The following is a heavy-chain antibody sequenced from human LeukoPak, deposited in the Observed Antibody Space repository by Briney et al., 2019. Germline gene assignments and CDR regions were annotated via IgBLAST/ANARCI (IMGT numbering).Heavy chain of an antibody. CDR3: ARDCSSTSCHPDYYYGMDV. D-gene: IGHD2-2*01. V-gene: IGHV3-23*01. CDR2: ISASGSAT. CDR1: GFIFSNYG. Sequence: GGSLGLSCAASGFIFSNYGMNWVRQAPGKGLEWVAAISASGSATSYADSVRGRFTISRDNSRNTVYLQMNSLRAEDTAVYYCARDCSSTSCHPDYYYGMDVWGQGTTVTVSS. J-gene: IGHJ6*02.